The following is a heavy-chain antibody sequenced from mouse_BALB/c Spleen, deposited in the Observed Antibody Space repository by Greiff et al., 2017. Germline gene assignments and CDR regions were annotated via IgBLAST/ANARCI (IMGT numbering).Heavy chain of an antibody. D-gene: IGHD2-14*01. CDR2: ISSGGST. J-gene: IGHJ4*01. CDR3: ARENRYHYYAMDY. Sequence: EVKVVESGGGLVKPGGSLKLSCAASGFTFSSYAMSWVRQTPEKRLEWVASISSGGSTYYPDSVKGRFTISRDNARNILYLQMSSLRSEDTAMYYCARENRYHYYAMDYWGQGTSVTVSS. CDR1: GFTFSSYA. V-gene: IGHV5-6-5*01.